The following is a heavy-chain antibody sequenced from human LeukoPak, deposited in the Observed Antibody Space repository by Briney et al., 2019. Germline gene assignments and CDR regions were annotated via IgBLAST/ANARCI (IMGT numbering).Heavy chain of an antibody. CDR2: ISSSGSTI. J-gene: IGHJ6*02. Sequence: GGSLRLSCAASGFTFSSYEMNWVRQAPGKGLEWVSYISSSGSTIYYADSVKGRFTISRDNAKNSLYLQMNSLRAEDTAVYYCARDGIVVVPAAMPYYYGMDVWGQGTTVTVSS. V-gene: IGHV3-48*03. CDR3: ARDGIVVVPAAMPYYYGMDV. CDR1: GFTFSSYE. D-gene: IGHD2-2*01.